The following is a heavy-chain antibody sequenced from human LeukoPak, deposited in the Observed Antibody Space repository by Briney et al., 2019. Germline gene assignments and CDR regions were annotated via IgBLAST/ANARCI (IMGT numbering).Heavy chain of an antibody. CDR3: ARSPGYIGFDY. Sequence: PSETLSLTCTVSGDSINSRYWSWLRQPPGKGLEWIGYVYSTGSTNYNRSLRSRVTISVDMSKNHFSLKLYSVTAADTAVYYCARSPGYIGFDYWGQGTLLTVSS. CDR2: VYSTGST. V-gene: IGHV4-59*08. CDR1: GDSINSRY. D-gene: IGHD1-1*01. J-gene: IGHJ4*02.